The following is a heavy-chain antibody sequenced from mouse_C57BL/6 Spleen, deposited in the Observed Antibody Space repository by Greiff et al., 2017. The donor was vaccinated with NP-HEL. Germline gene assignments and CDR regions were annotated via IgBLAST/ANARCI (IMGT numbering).Heavy chain of an antibody. CDR1: GFTFSDYG. V-gene: IGHV5-17*01. J-gene: IGHJ4*01. CDR2: ISSGSSTI. Sequence: EVKLVESGGGLVKPGGSLKLSCAASGFTFSDYGMHWVRQAPEKGLEWVAYISSGSSTIYYADTVKGRFTISRDNAKNTLFLQMTSLRSEDTAMYYWASPLYGSSYDYAMDYWGQGTSVTVSS. CDR3: ASPLYGSSYDYAMDY. D-gene: IGHD1-1*01.